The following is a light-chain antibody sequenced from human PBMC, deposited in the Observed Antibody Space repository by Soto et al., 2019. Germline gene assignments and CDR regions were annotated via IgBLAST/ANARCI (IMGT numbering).Light chain of an antibody. CDR2: GVT. J-gene: IGLJ1*01. Sequence: QSALTQPASVSGSPGQPITISCTGTSSDIGGHDDVSWYQQHPGKVPKLLIYGVTDRPSGVSNRFSGSKSGNVASLTISGLQAEDEADYYCCSYTSDLTPYVFGTGTKVTVL. CDR3: CSYTSDLTPYV. V-gene: IGLV2-14*03. CDR1: SSDIGGHDD.